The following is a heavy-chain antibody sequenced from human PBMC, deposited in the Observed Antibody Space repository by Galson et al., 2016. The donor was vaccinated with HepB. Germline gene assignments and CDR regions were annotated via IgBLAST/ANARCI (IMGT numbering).Heavy chain of an antibody. CDR2: ISSSSLTI. CDR1: GFPFTSYG. Sequence: SLRLSCAASGFPFTSYGMNWVRQAPGKGLEWVSYISSSSLTIYSADSVRGRFTISRDNAKNSLYLQMNRLRDEDTAVYYCAREWERLGGSPDYWGQGTLVTVSS. D-gene: IGHD1-26*01. CDR3: AREWERLGGSPDY. J-gene: IGHJ4*02. V-gene: IGHV3-48*02.